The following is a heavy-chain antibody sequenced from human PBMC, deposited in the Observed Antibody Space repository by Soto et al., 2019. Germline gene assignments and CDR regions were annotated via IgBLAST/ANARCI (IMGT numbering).Heavy chain of an antibody. V-gene: IGHV3-23*01. CDR3: AKEIMYYDFWSGYDNWFDP. Sequence: GGSLRLSCAASGFTFSSYAMSWVRQAPGKGLEWVSAISGSGGSTYYADSVKGRFTISRDNSKNTLYLQMNSLRAEDTAVYYCAKEIMYYDFWSGYDNWFDPWGQGTLVTVSS. D-gene: IGHD3-3*01. J-gene: IGHJ5*02. CDR2: ISGSGGST. CDR1: GFTFSSYA.